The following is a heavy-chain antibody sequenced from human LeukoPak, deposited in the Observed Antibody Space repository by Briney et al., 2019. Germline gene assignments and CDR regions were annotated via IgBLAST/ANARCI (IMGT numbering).Heavy chain of an antibody. Sequence: GGSLRLSCAASGFTFSSYAMSWVRQAPGKGLEWVAVISYDGSNKYYADSVKGRFTISRDNSKNTLYLQMNSLRAEDTAVYYCAKEFGYSYGRAPWGQGTLVTVSS. CDR3: AKEFGYSYGRAP. CDR1: GFTFSSYA. CDR2: ISYDGSNK. V-gene: IGHV3-30*18. J-gene: IGHJ5*02. D-gene: IGHD5-18*01.